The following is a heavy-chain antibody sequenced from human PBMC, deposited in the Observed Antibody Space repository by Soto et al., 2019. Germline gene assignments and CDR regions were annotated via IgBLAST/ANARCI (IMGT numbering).Heavy chain of an antibody. CDR2: ISGHGDAT. CDR3: ANSRVSMVRGLIIIPNY. J-gene: IGHJ4*02. D-gene: IGHD3-10*01. Sequence: EVQLLESGGGLVQPGGSLRLSCAASGFPFTGYAMSWVRKAPGTGLEWVSAISGHGDATFYADSVKGRFTISRDKSKNSLYLHMNSLRAEDTALYYCANSRVSMVRGLIIIPNYWGQGTLVTVAS. CDR1: GFPFTGYA. V-gene: IGHV3-23*01.